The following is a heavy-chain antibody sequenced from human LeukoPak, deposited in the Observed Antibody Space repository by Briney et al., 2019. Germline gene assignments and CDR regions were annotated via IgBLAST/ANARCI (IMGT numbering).Heavy chain of an antibody. V-gene: IGHV3-7*01. CDR3: GRDVIGGDTLDS. CDR1: GFTFSSCW. CDR2: IVEDGSQK. J-gene: IGHJ4*02. D-gene: IGHD2-21*02. Sequence: GGSLRLSCAASGFTFSSCWMTWVRQAPGKGLEWVASIVEDGSQKYYVDSVKGRFTISRDNAKNSLYLQMNSLEAEDTAVYYCGRDVIGGDTLDSWGQGTLVTVSS.